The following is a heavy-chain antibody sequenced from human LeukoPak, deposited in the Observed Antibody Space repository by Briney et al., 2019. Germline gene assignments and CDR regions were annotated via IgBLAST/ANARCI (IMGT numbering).Heavy chain of an antibody. Sequence: SETLSLTCTVSGGSISSGNYYWSWIRQPAGKGLGWIGRIYTSGSTNYNPSLKSRLTISLDTSKNQFSLKLSSVTAADTAVYYCARDHRESFYDFWSAFDPWGQGTLVTVSS. CDR3: ARDHRESFYDFWSAFDP. CDR2: IYTSGST. V-gene: IGHV4-61*02. J-gene: IGHJ5*02. D-gene: IGHD3-3*01. CDR1: GGSISSGNYY.